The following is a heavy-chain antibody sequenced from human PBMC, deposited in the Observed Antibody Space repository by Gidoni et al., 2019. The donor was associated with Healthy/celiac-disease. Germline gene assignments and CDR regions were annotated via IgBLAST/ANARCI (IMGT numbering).Heavy chain of an antibody. CDR3: AKTSGGSFIVDY. V-gene: IGHV3-30*18. CDR1: GFTFSSYG. Sequence: QVQLVESGGGVVQPGRSLRLSCAASGFTFSSYGMHWVRQAPGKGLEWVAVISYDGSNKYYADSVKGRFTISRDNSKNTLYLQMNSLRAEDTAVYYCAKTSGGSFIVDYWGQGTLVTVSS. D-gene: IGHD2-15*01. J-gene: IGHJ4*02. CDR2: ISYDGSNK.